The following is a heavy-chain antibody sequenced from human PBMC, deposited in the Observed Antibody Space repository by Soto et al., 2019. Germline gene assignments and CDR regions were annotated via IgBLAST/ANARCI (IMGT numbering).Heavy chain of an antibody. Sequence: GASVKVSCKASGGTFSSYTISWVRQAPGQGLEWMGRIIPILGIANYAQKFQGRVTITADKSTSTAYMELSSLRSEDTAVYYCARDRGIAAAGTTYWGQGTLVTVSS. V-gene: IGHV1-69*04. CDR1: GGTFSSYT. J-gene: IGHJ4*02. CDR3: ARDRGIAAAGTTY. D-gene: IGHD6-13*01. CDR2: IIPILGIA.